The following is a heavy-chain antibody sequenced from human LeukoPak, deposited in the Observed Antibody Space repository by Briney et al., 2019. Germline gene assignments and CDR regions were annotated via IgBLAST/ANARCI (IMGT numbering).Heavy chain of an antibody. V-gene: IGHV1-8*01. CDR1: GYTFTSYD. J-gene: IGHJ6*02. Sequence: GASVTVSFTASGYTFTSYDINWVRQATGQGLEWMGWMNPNSGNTGYAQKFQGRVTMTRNTSISTAYMELSSLRSEDTAVYYCARGKSYYCYYGMDVWGQGTTVTVSS. CDR2: MNPNSGNT. CDR3: ARGKSYYCYYGMDV.